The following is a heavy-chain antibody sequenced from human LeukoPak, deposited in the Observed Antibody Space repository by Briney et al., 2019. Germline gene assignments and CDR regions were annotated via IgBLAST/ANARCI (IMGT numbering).Heavy chain of an antibody. CDR2: IWYDESNK. D-gene: IGHD6-19*01. CDR1: GFTFSRYG. CDR3: AKAPYSSGWHYFDY. V-gene: IGHV3-33*06. J-gene: IGHJ4*02. Sequence: GRSLTLSCAASGFTFSRYGMHWVRQAPGKGLEWVALIWYDESNKFYADSVKGRFTISRDNSKNTLYLQMNSLRAEDTAVYYCAKAPYSSGWHYFDYWGQGTLVTVSS.